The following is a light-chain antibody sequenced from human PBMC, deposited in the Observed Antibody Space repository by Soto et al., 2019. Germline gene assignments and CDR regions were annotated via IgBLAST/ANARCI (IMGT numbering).Light chain of an antibody. Sequence: QSVLTQPPSASGTPRQRVTISCSGSSSNIGSNTVNWYQQLPGTAPKLLIYSNNQRPSGVPDRFSGSKSGTSASLAISGLQSEDEAAYYCAAWDDSLNGYVFGTGTKVTVL. CDR3: AAWDDSLNGYV. V-gene: IGLV1-44*01. J-gene: IGLJ1*01. CDR2: SNN. CDR1: SSNIGSNT.